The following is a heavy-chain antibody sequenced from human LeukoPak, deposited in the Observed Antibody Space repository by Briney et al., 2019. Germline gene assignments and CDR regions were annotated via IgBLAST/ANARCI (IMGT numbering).Heavy chain of an antibody. D-gene: IGHD3-10*02. Sequence: PGGSLRLSCAASGFTFSSYWMSWVRQAPGKGLEWVANIKQDGSEKYYVDSVKGRFTISRDNAKNSLYLEMNSLRDEDTAVYYCARATFGEFLLDYWGQGTLVTVSS. J-gene: IGHJ4*02. V-gene: IGHV3-7*03. CDR3: ARATFGEFLLDY. CDR2: IKQDGSEK. CDR1: GFTFSSYW.